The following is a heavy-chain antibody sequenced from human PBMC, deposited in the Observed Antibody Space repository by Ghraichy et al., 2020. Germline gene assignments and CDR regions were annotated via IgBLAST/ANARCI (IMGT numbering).Heavy chain of an antibody. V-gene: IGHV2-70*11. CDR3: ARAPQTSSYPGDNAFDI. CDR2: IDWDDDK. CDR1: GFSLSTSGMC. Sequence: SGPTLVKPTQTLTLTCTFSGFSLSTSGMCVSWIRQPPGKALEWLARIDWDDDKYYSTSLKTRLTISKDTSKNQVVLTMTNMDPVDTATYYCARAPQTSSYPGDNAFDIWGQGTMVTVSS. D-gene: IGHD6-6*01. J-gene: IGHJ3*02.